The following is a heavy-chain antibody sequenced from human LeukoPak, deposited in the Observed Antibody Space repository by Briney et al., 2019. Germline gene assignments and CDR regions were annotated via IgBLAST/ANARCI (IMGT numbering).Heavy chain of an antibody. CDR2: IRYDGSNK. CDR3: AKTASGLRYFDWSQGYYYMDV. CDR1: GFTFSSYG. Sequence: GGSLRLSCAASGFTFSSYGMHWVRQAPGKGLEWVAFIRYDGSNKYYADSVKGRFTISRDNSKNTLYLQMNSLRAEDTAVHYCAKTASGLRYFDWSQGYYYMDVWGKGTTVTISS. V-gene: IGHV3-30*02. D-gene: IGHD3-9*01. J-gene: IGHJ6*03.